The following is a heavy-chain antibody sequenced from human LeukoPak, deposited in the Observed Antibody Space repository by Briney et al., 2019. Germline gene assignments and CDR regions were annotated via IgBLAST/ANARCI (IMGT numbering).Heavy chain of an antibody. J-gene: IGHJ4*02. CDR1: GGSFSGYY. D-gene: IGHD3-22*01. CDR2: INHSGST. Sequence: SETLSLTCAVYGGSFSGYYWSWIRQPPGKGLEWIGEINHSGSTNYNPSLKSRVTISVDASKNQFSLKLSSVTAADTAVYYCASSTYYYDSSGYGSFDYWGQGTLVTVSS. CDR3: ASSTYYYDSSGYGSFDY. V-gene: IGHV4-34*01.